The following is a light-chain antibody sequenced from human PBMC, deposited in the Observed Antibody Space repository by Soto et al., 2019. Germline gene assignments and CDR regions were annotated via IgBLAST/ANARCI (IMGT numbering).Light chain of an antibody. CDR2: DDD. Sequence: VLTQPPSVSAAPGQRVTISCSGSSSNMGGNSVSWYQQLPGTAPKLLIYDDDKRPSGIPDRFSGSKSGTSATLGITGFQTGDEADHYCGSWDSSLSAYVFGTGTKVTVL. J-gene: IGLJ1*01. V-gene: IGLV1-51*01. CDR3: GSWDSSLSAYV. CDR1: SSNMGGNS.